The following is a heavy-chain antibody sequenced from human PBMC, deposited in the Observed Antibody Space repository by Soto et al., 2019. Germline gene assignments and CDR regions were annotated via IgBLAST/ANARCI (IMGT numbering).Heavy chain of an antibody. CDR3: ARIGLKDIVVVVAGGAFDI. Sequence: SETLSLTCTVSGGSISSSSYYWGWIRQPPGKGLEWIGSIYYSGSTYYNPSLKSRVTISVDTSKNQFSLKLSSVTAADTAVYYCARIGLKDIVVVVAGGAFDIWGQGTMVTVSS. D-gene: IGHD2-15*01. J-gene: IGHJ3*02. CDR1: GGSISSSSYY. CDR2: IYYSGST. V-gene: IGHV4-39*01.